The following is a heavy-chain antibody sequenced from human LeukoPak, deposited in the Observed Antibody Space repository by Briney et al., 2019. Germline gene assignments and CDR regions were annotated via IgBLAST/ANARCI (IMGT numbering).Heavy chain of an antibody. J-gene: IGHJ4*02. CDR1: GYTFTSYD. V-gene: IGHV1-8*01. CDR3: AREMATEFSY. CDR2: MGPNSGNT. D-gene: IGHD5-24*01. Sequence: VASVKVSCKASGYTFTSYDINWVRQATGQGLEWTGWMGPNSGNTGYAQKFQGRVTMTRNTSISTAYMELSSVRSEDTAVYYCAREMATEFSYWGQGTLVTVSS.